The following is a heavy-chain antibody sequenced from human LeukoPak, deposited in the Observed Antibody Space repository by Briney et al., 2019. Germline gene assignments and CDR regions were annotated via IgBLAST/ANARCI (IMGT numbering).Heavy chain of an antibody. CDR2: ISSSSSYI. Sequence: PGGSLRLSCAASGFTFSSYSMNWVRQAPGKGLEWVSSISSSSSYIYYADSVKGRFTISRDNAKNSLYLQMNSMRAEDTAVYYCARVVLAAARNSSGWHYFDYWGQGTLVTVSS. D-gene: IGHD6-19*01. CDR3: ARVVLAAARNSSGWHYFDY. V-gene: IGHV3-21*01. CDR1: GFTFSSYS. J-gene: IGHJ4*02.